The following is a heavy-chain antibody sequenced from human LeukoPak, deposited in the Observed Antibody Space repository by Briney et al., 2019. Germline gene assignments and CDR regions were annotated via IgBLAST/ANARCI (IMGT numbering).Heavy chain of an antibody. CDR3: AESIVVVPAAIWREGSSWSPTLDY. J-gene: IGHJ4*02. D-gene: IGHD2-2*01. V-gene: IGHV1-69*13. CDR1: GYTFTSYG. CDR2: IIPIFGTA. Sequence: GASVKVSCKASGYTFTSYGISWVRQAPGQGLEWMGWIIPIFGTANYAQKFQGRVTITADESTSTAYMELSSLRSEDTAVYYCAESIVVVPAAIWREGSSWSPTLDYWGQGTLVTVSS.